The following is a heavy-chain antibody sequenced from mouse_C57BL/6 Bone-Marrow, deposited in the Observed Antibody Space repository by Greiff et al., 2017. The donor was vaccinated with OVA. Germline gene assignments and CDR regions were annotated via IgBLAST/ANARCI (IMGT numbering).Heavy chain of an antibody. CDR1: GYTFTSYW. CDR2: IDPSDSYT. V-gene: IGHV1-50*01. CDR3: ASLIPRAMDY. D-gene: IGHD5-1-1*01. Sequence: VKLQQPGAELVKPGASVKLSCKASGYTFTSYWMQWVKQRPGQGLEWIGEIDPSDSYTNYNQKFKGKATLTVDTSSSTAYMQLSSLTSEDSAVYYCASLIPRAMDYWGQGTSVTVSS. J-gene: IGHJ4*01.